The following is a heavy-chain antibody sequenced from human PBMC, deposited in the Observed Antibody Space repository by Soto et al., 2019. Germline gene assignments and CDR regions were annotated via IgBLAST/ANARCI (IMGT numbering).Heavy chain of an antibody. J-gene: IGHJ4*02. V-gene: IGHV3-23*01. CDR2: ISGSGGST. CDR1: GFTFSSYA. Sequence: AGGSLRLSCAASGFTFSSYAMSWVRQAPGKGLEWVSAISGSGGSTYYADSVKGRFTISRDNSKNTLYLQMNSLRAEDTAVYYCAKCITMVRGDPMPYDYWGQGTLVTVSS. CDR3: AKCITMVRGDPMPYDY. D-gene: IGHD3-10*01.